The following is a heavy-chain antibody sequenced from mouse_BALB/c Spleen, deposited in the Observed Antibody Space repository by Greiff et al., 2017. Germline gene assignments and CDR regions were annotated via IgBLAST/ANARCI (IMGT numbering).Heavy chain of an antibody. D-gene: IGHD1-1*01. V-gene: IGHV1S56*01. CDR3: ARKDLELRYFDY. J-gene: IGHJ2*01. CDR2: IYPGDGST. CDR1: GYTFTSYY. Sequence: VQRVESGPELVKPGASVKMSCKASGYTFTSYYIHWVKQRPGQGLEWIGRIYPGDGSTKYNEKFKGKTTLTADKSSSTAYMLLSSLTSEDSAIYFCARKDLELRYFDYWGQGTTLTVSS.